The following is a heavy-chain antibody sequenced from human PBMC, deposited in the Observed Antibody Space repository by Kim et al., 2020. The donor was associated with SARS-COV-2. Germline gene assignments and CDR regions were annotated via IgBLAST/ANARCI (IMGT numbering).Heavy chain of an antibody. J-gene: IGHJ2*01. CDR1: GGSISSSSYY. CDR3: VSPTKPYDFWIVFD. Sequence: SETLSLTCIVSGGSISSSSYYWGWVRQTPGKGPEWIGSIYFGGATYYNPSLKSRVTVSVDTSRNQFSLRLKSVTAADTAVYFCVSPTKPYDFWIVFD. CDR2: IYFGGAT. V-gene: IGHV4-39*01. D-gene: IGHD3-3*01.